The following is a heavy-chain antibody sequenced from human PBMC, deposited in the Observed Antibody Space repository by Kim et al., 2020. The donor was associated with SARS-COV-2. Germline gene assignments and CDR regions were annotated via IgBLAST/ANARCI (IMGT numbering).Heavy chain of an antibody. CDR1: GFTFSGFG. CDR2: ISYDGSNT. V-gene: IGHV3-30*18. Sequence: GGSLRLSCAASGFTFSGFGMHWVRQAPGKGLEWVALISYDGSNTYYADSVKGRFTISRDNSKNTLYLQMNSLRAEDTAVYYCAKDRGLTTHFGMDVWGQGTTVTVSS. J-gene: IGHJ6*02. CDR3: AKDRGLTTHFGMDV. D-gene: IGHD1-1*01.